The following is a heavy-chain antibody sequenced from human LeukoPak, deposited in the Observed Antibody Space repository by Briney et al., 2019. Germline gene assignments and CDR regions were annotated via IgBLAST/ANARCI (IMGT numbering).Heavy chain of an antibody. V-gene: IGHV1-18*01. CDR2: ISAYNGNT. CDR3: ARNYGDYGVERFDP. J-gene: IGHJ5*02. Sequence: ASVKVSCKASGYTFTSYGISWVRQAPGQGLEWMGWISAYNGNTNYAQRFQGRVTMTTDTSTSTAYMELRSLRSDDTAVYYCARNYGDYGVERFDPWGQGTLVTVSS. D-gene: IGHD4-17*01. CDR1: GYTFTSYG.